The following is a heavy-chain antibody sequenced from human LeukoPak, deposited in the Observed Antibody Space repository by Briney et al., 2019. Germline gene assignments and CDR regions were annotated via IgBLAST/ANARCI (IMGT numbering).Heavy chain of an antibody. CDR1: GGTFSSYT. Sequence: SVKVSCKASGGTFSSYTISWVRQAPGQGLEWMGRIIPILGIANYAQKFQGGVTITADKSTSTAYMELSSLRSEDTAVYYCARDPPPRGYSYGYGYEDYWGQGTLVTVSS. CDR3: ARDPPPRGYSYGYGYEDY. D-gene: IGHD5-18*01. CDR2: IIPILGIA. V-gene: IGHV1-69*04. J-gene: IGHJ4*02.